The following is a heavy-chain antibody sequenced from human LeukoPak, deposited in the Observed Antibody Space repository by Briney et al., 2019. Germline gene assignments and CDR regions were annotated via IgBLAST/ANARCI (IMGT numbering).Heavy chain of an antibody. Sequence: VGSLRLSCAASGFTFSSYWMHWVRQAPGKGLVWVSRINSDGSSTSYADSVKGRFTISRDNAKNTLHLQMNSLRAEDTAVYYCAGATYYYDSSGYYNIWGQGTMVTVSS. CDR3: AGATYYYDSSGYYNI. J-gene: IGHJ3*02. D-gene: IGHD3-22*01. CDR2: INSDGSST. V-gene: IGHV3-74*01. CDR1: GFTFSSYW.